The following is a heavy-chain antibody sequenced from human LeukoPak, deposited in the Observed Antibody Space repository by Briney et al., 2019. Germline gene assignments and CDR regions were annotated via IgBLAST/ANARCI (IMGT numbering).Heavy chain of an antibody. CDR2: IYYSGST. CDR3: ARDRWERGGRRSRSYN. V-gene: IGHV4-30-4*08. CDR1: GGSISSGDYY. D-gene: IGHD3-10*01. Sequence: PSETLSLTCTVSGGSISSGDYYWSWIRQPPGKGLEWIGYIYYSGSTYYNPSLKSRVTISVDTSKNQFSLKLSSVTAADTAVYYCARDRWERGGRRSRSYNWGQGTLVTVSS. J-gene: IGHJ4*02.